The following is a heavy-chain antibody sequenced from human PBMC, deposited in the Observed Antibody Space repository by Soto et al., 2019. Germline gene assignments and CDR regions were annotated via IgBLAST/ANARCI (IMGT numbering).Heavy chain of an antibody. V-gene: IGHV4-30-2*01. CDR1: GGSISSGGYS. CDR2: IYHSGST. J-gene: IGHJ4*02. CDR3: ARGTYYYDSSGYYMSYFDY. Sequence: PSETLSLTCAVSGGSISSGGYSWSWIRQPPGKGLEWIGYIYHSGSTYYNPSLKSRVTISVDRSKNQFSLKLSSVTAADAAVYYCARGTYYYDSSGYYMSYFDYWGQGTLVTVSS. D-gene: IGHD3-22*01.